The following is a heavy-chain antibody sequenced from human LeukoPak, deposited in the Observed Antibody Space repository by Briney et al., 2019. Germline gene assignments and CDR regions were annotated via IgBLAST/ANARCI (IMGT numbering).Heavy chain of an antibody. J-gene: IGHJ4*02. Sequence: ASVKVSCKASGGSFSSYAISWVRQAPGQGLEWMGGIIPIFGTANYAQKFQGRVTITADESTSTAYMELSSLRSEDTAVYYCARDRFVYYDSSGPFDYWGQGTLVTVSS. CDR2: IIPIFGTA. CDR1: GGSFSSYA. V-gene: IGHV1-69*13. CDR3: ARDRFVYYDSSGPFDY. D-gene: IGHD3-22*01.